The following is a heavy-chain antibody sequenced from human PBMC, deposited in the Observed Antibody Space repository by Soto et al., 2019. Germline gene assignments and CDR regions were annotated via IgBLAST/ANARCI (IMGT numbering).Heavy chain of an antibody. J-gene: IGHJ4*02. D-gene: IGHD2-2*01. V-gene: IGHV3-21*01. CDR2: VSKSDYT. CDR1: GFYFNNYG. Sequence: GGSLRLSCAVSGFYFNNYGINWVRQPPGKGLEWVSSVSKSDYTYYLDSVRGRFTISRDNAKNSVSLQMNSLRAEDTAVYYCAREDSIIIPAVSDFWGQGTLVTVSS. CDR3: AREDSIIIPAVSDF.